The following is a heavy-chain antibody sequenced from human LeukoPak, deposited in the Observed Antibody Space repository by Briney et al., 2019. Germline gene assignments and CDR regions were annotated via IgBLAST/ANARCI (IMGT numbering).Heavy chain of an antibody. J-gene: IGHJ6*02. CDR1: GYTLTELS. D-gene: IGHD3-22*01. V-gene: IGHV1-24*01. Sequence: ASVKVSCKVSGYTLTELSMHWVRQAPGKGLEWMGGFDPEDGETIYAQKFQGRVTMTEDTSTDTAYMELSSLRSEDTAVYYCATATVVTTYYYYGMDVWGRGTTVTVSS. CDR3: ATATVVTTYYYYGMDV. CDR2: FDPEDGET.